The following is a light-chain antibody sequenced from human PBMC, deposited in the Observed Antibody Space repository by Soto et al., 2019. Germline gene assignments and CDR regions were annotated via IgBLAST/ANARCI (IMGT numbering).Light chain of an antibody. J-gene: IGKJ2*01. Sequence: EIVLTQSPGTLSLSPGERATLSCRASQSVSSSSLAWYQQRPGRAPRLLIFTASSRATGTPDRFSGGGSGTDFTLTINRLEPADFAVYYCQLYGSSPPYTFGPGTKLE. CDR1: QSVSSSS. CDR3: QLYGSSPPYT. CDR2: TAS. V-gene: IGKV3-20*01.